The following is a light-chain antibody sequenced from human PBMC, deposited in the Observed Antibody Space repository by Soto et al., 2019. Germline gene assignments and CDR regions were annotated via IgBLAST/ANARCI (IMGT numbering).Light chain of an antibody. CDR1: SSDVGSYNL. Sequence: QSVLTQPASVSGSPGQSITISCTGTSSDVGSYNLVSWYQQHPGKAPKLMIYEVSKRPSGVSNRFSGSKSGNTASLTISGLQAEDEADYYCCSYAGSSTHGVFGTGTKVTVL. V-gene: IGLV2-23*02. CDR2: EVS. CDR3: CSYAGSSTHGV. J-gene: IGLJ1*01.